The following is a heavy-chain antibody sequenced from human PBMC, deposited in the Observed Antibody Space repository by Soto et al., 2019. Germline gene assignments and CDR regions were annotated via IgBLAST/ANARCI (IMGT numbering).Heavy chain of an antibody. D-gene: IGHD2-2*01. CDR3: ARGAYCTSTSCSDGNWFDP. Sequence: QVQLQESGPGLVKASQTLSLTCTVSGGSISSGGYYWSWIRQHPGKGLEWIGYIYYSGSTFYIPSLRSLLTISLYTSKSQFSLRLSSVTAADTAVYYCARGAYCTSTSCSDGNWFDPWGQGTLITVSS. CDR2: IYYSGST. V-gene: IGHV4-31*01. CDR1: GGSISSGGYY. J-gene: IGHJ5*02.